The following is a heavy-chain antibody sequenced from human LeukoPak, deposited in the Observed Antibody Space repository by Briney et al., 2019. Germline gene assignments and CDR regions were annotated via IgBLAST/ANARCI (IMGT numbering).Heavy chain of an antibody. CDR1: GYTFAGYY. J-gene: IGHJ4*02. V-gene: IGHV1-2*02. Sequence: APVKASCKTSGYTFAGYYIHWVRQAPGQGLEWMGWITPDTGGTNSAQKFQGRVTLTRDSSITTAYMELSGLRSDDTAVYYCARGATTYSLDYWGQGSLVTVSS. CDR2: ITPDTGGT. D-gene: IGHD1-1*01. CDR3: ARGATTYSLDY.